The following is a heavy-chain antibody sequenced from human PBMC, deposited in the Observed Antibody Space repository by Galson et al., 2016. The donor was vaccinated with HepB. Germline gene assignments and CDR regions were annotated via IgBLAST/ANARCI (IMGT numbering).Heavy chain of an antibody. CDR1: GDSFNSENHH. D-gene: IGHD1-14*01. V-gene: IGHV4-31*03. J-gene: IGHJ4*02. CDR3: ARGPKVTLPDGPFDY. Sequence: TLSLTCTVSGDSFNSENHHWSWIRQHPGKGLEWIGYIYYSGSTHYNPSLRSRVDISLDTSKSQLSLKLTSVTAADTAVYYCARGPKVTLPDGPFDYWGQGTLVTVSS. CDR2: IYYSGST.